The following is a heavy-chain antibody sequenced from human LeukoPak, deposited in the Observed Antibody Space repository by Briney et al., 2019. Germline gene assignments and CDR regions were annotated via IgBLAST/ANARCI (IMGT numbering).Heavy chain of an antibody. CDR2: ISSSGNTI. V-gene: IGHV3-11*04. CDR1: GFTFSDFY. J-gene: IGHJ4*02. Sequence: GGSLRLSCAASGFTFSDFYMSWIRQAPGKGLDWISYISSSGNTIYYADSVKGRFTISRDNAKNSLYLQMNSLRAEDTAVYYCARDLSSYSSSWYIRDAYLDYWGQGTLVTVSS. CDR3: ARDLSSYSSSWYIRDAYLDY. D-gene: IGHD6-13*01.